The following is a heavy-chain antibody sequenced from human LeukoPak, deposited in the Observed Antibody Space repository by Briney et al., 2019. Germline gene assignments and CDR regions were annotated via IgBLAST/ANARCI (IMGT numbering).Heavy chain of an antibody. CDR3: ARDSSYENFDY. Sequence: SETLSLTCAVSGGSIGSSNWWSWVRQPPGKGLEWIGEIYHSGRTDYNPSLKSRVTISVDKSKNQFSLKVSSVTAADTAVYYCARDSSYENFDYWGQGTLVTVSS. D-gene: IGHD3-3*01. CDR1: GGSIGSSNW. J-gene: IGHJ4*02. CDR2: IYHSGRT. V-gene: IGHV4-4*02.